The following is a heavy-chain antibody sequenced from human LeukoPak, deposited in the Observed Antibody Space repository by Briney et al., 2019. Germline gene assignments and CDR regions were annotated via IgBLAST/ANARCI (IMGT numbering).Heavy chain of an antibody. J-gene: IGHJ4*02. CDR3: ARILYCGGGDCYFDY. D-gene: IGHD2-21*01. Sequence: ASVKVSCKASGYTFTGYYMHWVRQAPGQGLEWMGWINPNTGGTNYAQKFQGRVTMTRDTSISTAYMELSRLRSDDTAVYYCARILYCGGGDCYFDYWGQGTLVTVSS. CDR2: INPNTGGT. V-gene: IGHV1-2*02. CDR1: GYTFTGYY.